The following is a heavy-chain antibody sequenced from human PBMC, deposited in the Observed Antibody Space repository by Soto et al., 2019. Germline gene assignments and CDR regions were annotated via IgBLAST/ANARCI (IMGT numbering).Heavy chain of an antibody. V-gene: IGHV3-48*02. J-gene: IGHJ4*02. CDR3: ARETGPRSSGWSYYFDF. CDR1: GFTLSSYS. D-gene: IGHD6-19*01. CDR2: ISGSGGTI. Sequence: EMQLVESGGGMVQRGGSLRVSCAASGFTLSSYSMHWVRQAPGKGLEWVSYISGSGGTIYYADSVKGRFTISRDNAKNSLSVQMNSLRDEDTAVYFCARETGPRSSGWSYYFDFWGQGTRVTVSS.